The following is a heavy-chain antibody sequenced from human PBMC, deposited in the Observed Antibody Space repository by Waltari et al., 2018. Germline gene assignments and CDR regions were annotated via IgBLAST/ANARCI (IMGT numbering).Heavy chain of an antibody. CDR3: AKGLGVTNNDGFHV. Sequence: QVQLVESGGGVVRPGGSLRLSCAESGFTFSASGLHWVRQAPGKGLEWLASILSDGSKKYFADSVKGRFTISRDNSKNTLYLQMNSLRAEDTAVYYCAKGLGVTNNDGFHVWGQGTMVTVSS. CDR2: ILSDGSKK. V-gene: IGHV3-30*02. D-gene: IGHD4-17*01. J-gene: IGHJ3*01. CDR1: GFTFSASG.